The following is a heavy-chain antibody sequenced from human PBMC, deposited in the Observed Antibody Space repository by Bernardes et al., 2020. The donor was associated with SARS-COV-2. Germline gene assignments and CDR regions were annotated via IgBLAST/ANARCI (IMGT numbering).Heavy chain of an antibody. CDR1: GFTFNTYG. D-gene: IGHD3-22*01. CDR2: IWYDGSNT. V-gene: IGHV3-33*01. CDR3: ARGQRELYHDSGGYYYFRYAAFDP. J-gene: IGHJ3*01. Sequence: GGSLRLSCAASGFTFNTYGMHWVRQTPGKGLEWVAVIWYDGSNTYYANSVKGRFTISRDNSRNTLYLQMNSLRAEDTAVYYCARGQRELYHDSGGYYYFRYAAFDPWGQGTKVTVSS.